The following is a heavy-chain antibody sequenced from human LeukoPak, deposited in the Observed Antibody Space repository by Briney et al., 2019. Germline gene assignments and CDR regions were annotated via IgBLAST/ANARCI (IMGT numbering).Heavy chain of an antibody. CDR3: ARVPTSGSYYFLADY. CDR1: GCTFTGYY. V-gene: IGHV1-2*02. CDR2: INPNSGGT. Sequence: ASVKVSCKASGCTFTGYYMHWVRQAPGQGLEWMGWINPNSGGTNYAQKFQGRVTMTRDTSISTAYMELSRLRSDDTAVYYCARVPTSGSYYFLADYWGQGTLVTVSS. D-gene: IGHD1-26*01. J-gene: IGHJ4*02.